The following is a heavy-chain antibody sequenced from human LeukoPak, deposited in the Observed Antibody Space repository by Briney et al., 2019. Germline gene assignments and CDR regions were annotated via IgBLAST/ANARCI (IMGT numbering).Heavy chain of an antibody. D-gene: IGHD3-22*01. CDR2: ISSSSSYI. Sequence: GGSLRLSCAASGFTFSDYYMSWLRQAPGKGLEWVSSISSSSSYIYYADSVKGRFTISRDNAKNSLYLQMNSLRAEDTAVYYCARSMIVAAFDYWSQGTLVTVSS. V-gene: IGHV3-11*06. CDR1: GFTFSDYY. CDR3: ARSMIVAAFDY. J-gene: IGHJ4*02.